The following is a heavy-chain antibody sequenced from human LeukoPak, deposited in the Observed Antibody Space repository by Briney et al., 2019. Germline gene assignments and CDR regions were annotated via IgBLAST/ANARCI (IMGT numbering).Heavy chain of an antibody. V-gene: IGHV4-38-2*02. Sequence: SETLSLTCVVSGFSISSDYFWGWIRQPPGKGLEWIGTISHSGNTYYKSSLKSRITISLDTSRNQFSLKLTSVTAADTAVYYCLRDVGQPRSDCWGQGILVTVSS. J-gene: IGHJ4*02. CDR3: LRDVGQPRSDC. D-gene: IGHD3-16*01. CDR1: GFSISSDYF. CDR2: ISHSGNT.